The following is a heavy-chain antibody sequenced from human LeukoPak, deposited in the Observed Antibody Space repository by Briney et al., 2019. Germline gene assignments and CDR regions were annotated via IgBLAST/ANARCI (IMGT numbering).Heavy chain of an antibody. Sequence: SETLSLTCTVSGGSISSSSYYWGWIRQPPGKGLEWIGSIYYSGSTYYNPSLKSRVTISVDTSKNQFSLKLSSVTAADTAAYYCARQRAAAGMGYWGQGTLVTVSS. CDR2: IYYSGST. CDR1: GGSISSSSYY. CDR3: ARQRAAAGMGY. V-gene: IGHV4-39*01. D-gene: IGHD6-13*01. J-gene: IGHJ4*02.